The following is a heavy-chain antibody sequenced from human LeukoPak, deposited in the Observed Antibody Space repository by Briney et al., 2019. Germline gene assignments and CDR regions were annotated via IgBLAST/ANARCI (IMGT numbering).Heavy chain of an antibody. CDR1: GFAFSNFA. Sequence: GGSLRLSCAASGFAFSNFAMTWVRQAPGKGLEFVSLISGNGGATYYAGSVKGRVTISRDNSKRTLFLQMNSLRADDTAVYYCAKGSGSPYYFDYWGQGTLVTVSS. CDR2: ISGNGGAT. CDR3: AKGSGSPYYFDY. D-gene: IGHD3-10*01. J-gene: IGHJ4*02. V-gene: IGHV3-23*01.